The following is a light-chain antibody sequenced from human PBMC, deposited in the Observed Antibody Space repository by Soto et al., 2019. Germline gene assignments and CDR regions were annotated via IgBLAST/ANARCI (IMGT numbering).Light chain of an antibody. CDR2: GNS. Sequence: QSVLTQPPSVSGAPGQRVTISCTGSSSNIGAGYDVHWYQQLPGTAPKLLIYGNSNRPSGVPDRFSGSKSGTSASLAITGLKAEDEAVYYCQSYDSSLSGFYVFGTGTKLTVL. J-gene: IGLJ1*01. CDR3: QSYDSSLSGFYV. CDR1: SSNIGAGYD. V-gene: IGLV1-40*01.